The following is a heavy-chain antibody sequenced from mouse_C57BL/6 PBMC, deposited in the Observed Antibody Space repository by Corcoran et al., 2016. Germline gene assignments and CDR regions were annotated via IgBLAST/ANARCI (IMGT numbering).Heavy chain of an antibody. Sequence: QIKLVQSGPELKKPGETVKISCKASGYTFTTYGMSWVKQAPGKGLKWMGGINTYSGVPTYADDFKGRFGFALETSASTAYLQINNLKNEDTATYFCARWGSNIFDYWGQGTTLTVSS. J-gene: IGHJ2*01. CDR3: ARWGSNIFDY. CDR1: GYTFTTYG. D-gene: IGHD2-5*01. V-gene: IGHV9-3*01. CDR2: INTYSGVP.